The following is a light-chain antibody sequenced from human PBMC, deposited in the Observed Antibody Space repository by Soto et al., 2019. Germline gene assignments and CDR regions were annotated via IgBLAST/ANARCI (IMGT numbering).Light chain of an antibody. CDR3: QQSYNTPLT. CDR1: QSISNY. J-gene: IGKJ4*01. Sequence: DIQMTQSPSSLSASVGDRVSITCRASQSISNYLNWYQQRPGKAPNLLIYGASSLQSGVPSRFSASGSGTDFSLTISSLQPEDFATYYCQQSYNTPLTFGGGTKVDIK. V-gene: IGKV1-39*01. CDR2: GAS.